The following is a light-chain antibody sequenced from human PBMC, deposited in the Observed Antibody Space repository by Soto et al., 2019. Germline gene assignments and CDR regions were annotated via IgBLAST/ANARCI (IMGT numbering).Light chain of an antibody. CDR3: QQYGSSSWT. V-gene: IGKV3-20*01. CDR2: GAS. J-gene: IGKJ1*01. CDR1: QSVSSSY. Sequence: EIVLTQSPDTLSLSPGERATLSCRASQSVSSSYLAWYQHKPGQAPRLLIYGASSRATGIPDRFSGSGSGTDFTLTISRLEPEDFAVYYCQQYGSSSWTFRQGTKVEIK.